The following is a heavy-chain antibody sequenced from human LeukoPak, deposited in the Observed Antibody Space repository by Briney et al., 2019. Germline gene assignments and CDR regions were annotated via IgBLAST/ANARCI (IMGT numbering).Heavy chain of an antibody. CDR1: GGSISSYY. CDR3: ARGSFWSGYPYCFDY. J-gene: IGHJ4*02. V-gene: IGHV4-4*07. D-gene: IGHD3-3*01. Sequence: PSETLSLTCTVSGGSISSYYWSWIRQPAGKGPEWIGRIYTSGSTNYNPSLKSRVTMSVDTSKNQFSLKLSSVTAADTAVYYCARGSFWSGYPYCFDYWGQGTLVTVSS. CDR2: IYTSGST.